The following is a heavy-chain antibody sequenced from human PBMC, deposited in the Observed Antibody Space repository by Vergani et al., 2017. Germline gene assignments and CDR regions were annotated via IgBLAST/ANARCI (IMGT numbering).Heavy chain of an antibody. CDR2: IYYSGST. V-gene: IGHV4-30-4*01. CDR3: ARGSDGGPYESRGNWFDP. D-gene: IGHD3-22*01. Sequence: QVQLQESGPGLVKPSQTLSLTCTVSGGSISSGDYYWSWIRQPPGKGLEWIGYIYYSGSTYYNPSLKSRVTISVDTSKNQFSLKLSAVTAADTAVYYCARGSDGGPYESRGNWFDPCGQGTLVTVSS. CDR1: GGSISSGDYY. J-gene: IGHJ5*02.